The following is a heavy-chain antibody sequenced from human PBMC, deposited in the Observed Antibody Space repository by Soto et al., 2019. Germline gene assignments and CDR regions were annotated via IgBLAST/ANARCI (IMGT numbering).Heavy chain of an antibody. CDR1: GYSFAGYW. J-gene: IGHJ4*02. CDR3: ARQIYDSDTGPNFQYYFDS. V-gene: IGHV5-10-1*01. Sequence: GESLKISCKGSGYSFAGYWITVVRQKPGKGLEWMGRIDPSDSQTYYSPSFRGHVTISVTKSITTVFLQWSSLRASDTAMYYCARQIYDSDTGPNFQYYFDSWGQGTPVTVS. CDR2: IDPSDSQT. D-gene: IGHD3-22*01.